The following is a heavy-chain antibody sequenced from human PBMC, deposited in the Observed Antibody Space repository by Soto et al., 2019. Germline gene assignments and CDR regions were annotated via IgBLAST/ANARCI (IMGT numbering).Heavy chain of an antibody. CDR3: AQDFGGRRPFHF. Sequence: EVQLLESGGGLVRPGGSLRLSCVASGFTFGSYAMTWVRQAPGKGLEWVSALTNSASTTYYADSVTGRFTISRDNSKNTLNLQMNNLRAEETAVYYCAQDFGGRRPFHFWGQGTLVTVSS. CDR1: GFTFGSYA. V-gene: IGHV3-23*01. CDR2: LTNSASTT. D-gene: IGHD1-26*01. J-gene: IGHJ4*02.